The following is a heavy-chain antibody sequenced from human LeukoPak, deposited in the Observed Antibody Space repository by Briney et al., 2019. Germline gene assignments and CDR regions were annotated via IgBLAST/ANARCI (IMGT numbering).Heavy chain of an antibody. CDR1: GYTFTSYG. Sequence: ASVKVSCTASGYTFTSYGISWVRQAPGQGLEWMGWISAYNGNTNYAQKLQGRVTMTTDTSTSTAYMELRSLRSDDTAVYYRATSRGSSYGDYFDYWGQGTLVTVSS. D-gene: IGHD5-18*01. V-gene: IGHV1-18*04. J-gene: IGHJ4*02. CDR3: ATSRGSSYGDYFDY. CDR2: ISAYNGNT.